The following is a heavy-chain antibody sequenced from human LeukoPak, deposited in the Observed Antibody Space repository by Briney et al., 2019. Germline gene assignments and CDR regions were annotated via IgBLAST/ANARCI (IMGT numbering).Heavy chain of an antibody. D-gene: IGHD3-10*01. CDR2: IESNGLT. V-gene: IGHV3-74*01. Sequence: GGSLRLSCEASGFTFSSYWMHWVRQIPGKGLMWVSRIESNGLTLYADSVRDRFTISRDNGKSTIYLQMNSLRVDDTAIYYCAKAATYFYGSVTYDWFESWGQGTLVTVSS. CDR3: AKAATYFYGSVTYDWFES. CDR1: GFTFSSYW. J-gene: IGHJ5*01.